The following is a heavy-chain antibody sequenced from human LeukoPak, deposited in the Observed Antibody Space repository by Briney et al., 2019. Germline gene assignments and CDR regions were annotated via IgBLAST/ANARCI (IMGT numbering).Heavy chain of an antibody. Sequence: GGSLRLPCAASGLTVSSYSMNWVRQAPGKGLEWVSYISSSSSTIYYADSVKGRFTISRDNAKNSLYLQMNSLRDEDAAVYYCARARASGRSGFDYWGQGTLVSVST. J-gene: IGHJ4*02. CDR3: ARARASGRSGFDY. CDR2: ISSSSSTI. D-gene: IGHD2-15*01. V-gene: IGHV3-48*02. CDR1: GLTVSSYS.